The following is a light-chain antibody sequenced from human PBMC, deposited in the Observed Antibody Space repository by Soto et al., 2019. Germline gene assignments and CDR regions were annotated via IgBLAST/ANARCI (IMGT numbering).Light chain of an antibody. CDR3: QQCFSTPLLT. Sequence: DIQMTQSPSSLSASVGDRVTITCRASQSISTFLNWYQQKPGKAPKLLIYGASNLESGVPSTFSGSGSGTDFTLTIRSLQTEDFATYYCQQCFSTPLLTFGGGTKVEIK. CDR1: QSISTF. J-gene: IGKJ4*01. V-gene: IGKV1-39*01. CDR2: GAS.